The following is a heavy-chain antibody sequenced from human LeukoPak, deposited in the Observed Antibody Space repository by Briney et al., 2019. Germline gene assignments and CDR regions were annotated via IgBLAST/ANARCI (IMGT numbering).Heavy chain of an antibody. V-gene: IGHV4-31*03. CDR1: GGSISSGGYY. CDR2: IYYSGST. D-gene: IGHD3-3*01. J-gene: IGHJ5*02. CDR3: ARGDGYYDLWSGYYPTWFDP. Sequence: SETLSLTCTVSGGSISSGGYYWSWIRQHPGKGLEWIGYIYYSGSTYYNPSLKSRVTISVDTSKNQFSLKLSSVTAADTAVYYCARGDGYYDLWSGYYPTWFDPWGQGTLVTVSS.